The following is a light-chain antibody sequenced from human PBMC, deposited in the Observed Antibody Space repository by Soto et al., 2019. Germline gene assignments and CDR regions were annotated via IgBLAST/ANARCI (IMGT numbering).Light chain of an antibody. V-gene: IGLV2-14*01. CDR1: MRDVGAYNL. CDR2: EVR. J-gene: IGLJ3*02. CDR3: SAYTASSTLV. Sequence: QSVLTQPASVSGSAGQSITISCSGTMRDVGAYNLVSWYQQHPGTAPKLIIYEVRTRPSGISSRFSGSRSGNTASLTISGLQSEDEGDYYCSAYTASSTLVFGGGTKLTVL.